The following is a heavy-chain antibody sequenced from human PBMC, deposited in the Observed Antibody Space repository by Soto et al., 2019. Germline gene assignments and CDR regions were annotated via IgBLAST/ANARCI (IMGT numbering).Heavy chain of an antibody. Sequence: GGSLRLSCAASGFTFSNYAMNWVRQAPGKGLEWVSSISGSGRTPYYADSVKGRFTISRDNSRNTLYLQMDTLRAEDTAVYYCAKGGDYGDPRSNYYYYYYMDVWGKGTTVTVSS. V-gene: IGHV3-23*01. CDR2: ISGSGRTP. J-gene: IGHJ6*03. D-gene: IGHD4-17*01. CDR1: GFTFSNYA. CDR3: AKGGDYGDPRSNYYYYYYMDV.